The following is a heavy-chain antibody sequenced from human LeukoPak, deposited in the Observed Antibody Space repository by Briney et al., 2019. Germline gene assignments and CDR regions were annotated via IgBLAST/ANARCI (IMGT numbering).Heavy chain of an antibody. CDR1: GYTLTELS. D-gene: IGHD3-22*01. CDR3: ARAYYDSSGYYKDY. J-gene: IGHJ4*02. CDR2: FDPEDGET. V-gene: IGHV1-24*01. Sequence: ASVKVSCKVSGYTLTELSMHWVRQAPGKGLEWMGGFDPEDGETIYAQKFQGRVTMTRNTSISTAYMELSSLRSEDTAVYYCARAYYDSSGYYKDYWGQGTLVTVSS.